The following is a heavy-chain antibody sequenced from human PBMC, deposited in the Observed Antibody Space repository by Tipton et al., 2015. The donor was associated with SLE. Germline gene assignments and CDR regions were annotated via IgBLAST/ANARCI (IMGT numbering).Heavy chain of an antibody. Sequence: SLRLSCAASGFTFNRYWMHWVRHAPGKGLMWVSRIDSDGTITNYADTVKGRFTISRDNAKDTLYLQMNSLRAEDTAVYYCARIHYYGSGSRDYWGQGTLVTVSS. J-gene: IGHJ4*02. CDR3: ARIHYYGSGSRDY. V-gene: IGHV3-74*01. D-gene: IGHD3-10*01. CDR2: IDSDGTIT. CDR1: GFTFNRYW.